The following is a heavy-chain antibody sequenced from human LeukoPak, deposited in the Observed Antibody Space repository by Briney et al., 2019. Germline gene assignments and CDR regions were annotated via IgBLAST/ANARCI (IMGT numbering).Heavy chain of an antibody. CDR1: GGSIIGSTSY. J-gene: IGHJ4*02. CDR3: ARGYDY. D-gene: IGHD3-22*01. V-gene: IGHV4-39*01. Sequence: SETLPLTCTVSGGSIIGSTSYWGWIRQPPGKGLDWIGIINYSGSTYYNPSLRSRVTISVDTCKNQFSLKLNSVTASDTAVYYCARGYDYWGQGTLVTVSS. CDR2: INYSGST.